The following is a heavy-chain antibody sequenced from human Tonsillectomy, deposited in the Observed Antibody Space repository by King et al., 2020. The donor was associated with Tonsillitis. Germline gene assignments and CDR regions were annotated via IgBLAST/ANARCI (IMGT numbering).Heavy chain of an antibody. J-gene: IGHJ4*02. D-gene: IGHD2-21*01. CDR1: GFTFSTYG. CDR2: ISYDGSYP. Sequence: ESGXDVVQPGRSLRLSCAASGFTFSTYGMHWVRQAPGKGLEWVAVISYDGSYPYYGDSVKGRFTISRDNSKNTLYLQMNTLRTDDTAVYYCARVAVVXGGPLDFWGQGTQVTVSS. CDR3: ARVAVVXGGPLDF. V-gene: IGHV3-30*19.